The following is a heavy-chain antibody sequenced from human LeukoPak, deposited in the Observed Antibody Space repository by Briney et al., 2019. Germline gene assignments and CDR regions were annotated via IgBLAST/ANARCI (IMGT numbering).Heavy chain of an antibody. D-gene: IGHD6-19*01. Sequence: PSETLSLTCAVYGGSFSGYYWSWIRQPPGKGLEWIGEINHSGSTNYSPSLKSRVTISVDTSKNQFSLKLSSVTAADTAVYYCARHVSSGFDYWGQGTLGTVSS. CDR3: ARHVSSGFDY. V-gene: IGHV4-34*01. CDR2: INHSGST. J-gene: IGHJ4*02. CDR1: GGSFSGYY.